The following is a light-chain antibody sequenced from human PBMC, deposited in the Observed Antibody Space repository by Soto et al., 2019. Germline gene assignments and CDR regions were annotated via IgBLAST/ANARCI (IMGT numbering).Light chain of an antibody. CDR2: EVT. CDR3: NSYTNSSAVV. CDR1: RDDIGAYDY. Sequence: QSVLAXPASVSGSPGQSIAISCAGTRDDIGAYDYVSWYQQHPGNAPKLLVYEVTNRPSGVSDRFSGSKSGNTASLTISGLQAEDEADYYCNSYTNSSAVVFGGGTKVTVL. J-gene: IGLJ2*01. V-gene: IGLV2-14*01.